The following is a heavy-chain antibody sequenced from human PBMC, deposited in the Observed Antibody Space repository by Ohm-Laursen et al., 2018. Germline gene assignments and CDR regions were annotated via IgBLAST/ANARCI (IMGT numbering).Heavy chain of an antibody. J-gene: IGHJ4*02. CDR3: ARDPVRGLTDY. Sequence: SLRLSCAASGFTFSSYGMHWVRQAPGKGLEWVAVISYDGSNKYYADSVEGRFTISRDNSKNTLYLQMNSLRAEDTAVYHCARDPVRGLTDYWGQGTLVTVSS. D-gene: IGHD3-16*01. V-gene: IGHV3-30*03. CDR2: ISYDGSNK. CDR1: GFTFSSYG.